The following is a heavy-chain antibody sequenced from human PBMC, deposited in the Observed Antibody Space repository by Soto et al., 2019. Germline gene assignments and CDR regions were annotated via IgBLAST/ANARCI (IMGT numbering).Heavy chain of an antibody. J-gene: IGHJ3*02. V-gene: IGHV5-51*01. CDR1: GYTFATYW. CDR2: IFPADSDT. Sequence: ESLKISCQASGYTFATYWIGWVRQMPGKGLEWMGIIFPADSDTRYNPSFQGQVTISADKSINTVYLQWSSLRASDTAMYYCARGGQCTSTSCYEDDAFDIWGQGTMVTVSS. CDR3: ARGGQCTSTSCYEDDAFDI. D-gene: IGHD2-2*01.